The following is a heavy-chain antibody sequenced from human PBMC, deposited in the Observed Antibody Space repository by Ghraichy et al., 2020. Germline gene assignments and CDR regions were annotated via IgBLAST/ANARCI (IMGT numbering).Heavy chain of an antibody. Sequence: TLSLTCTVSGGSISSYYWSWIRQPAGKGLEWIGRIYTSGSTNYNPSLKSRVTMSVDTSKNQFSLKLSSVTAADTAVYYCARDVGYCSGGSCYLWYFDLWGRGTLVTVSS. CDR1: GGSISSYY. CDR3: ARDVGYCSGGSCYLWYFDL. V-gene: IGHV4-4*07. D-gene: IGHD2-15*01. CDR2: IYTSGST. J-gene: IGHJ2*01.